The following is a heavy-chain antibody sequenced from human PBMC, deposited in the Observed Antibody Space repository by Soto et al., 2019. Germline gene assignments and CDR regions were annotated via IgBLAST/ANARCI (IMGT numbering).Heavy chain of an antibody. CDR3: AKAGAQYYDFWSGYNYYYGMDV. CDR2: ISGGGGST. V-gene: IGHV3-23*01. CDR1: GFTFSSYA. D-gene: IGHD3-3*01. Sequence: GGSLRLSCAASGFTFSSYAMSWVRQAPGKGLEWVSAISGGGGSTYYADSVKGRFTISRDNSKNTLYLQMNSLRAEDTAVYYCAKAGAQYYDFWSGYNYYYGMDVWGQGTTVTVSS. J-gene: IGHJ6*02.